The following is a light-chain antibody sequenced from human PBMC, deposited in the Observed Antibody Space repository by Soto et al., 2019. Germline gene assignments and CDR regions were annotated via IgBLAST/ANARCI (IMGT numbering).Light chain of an antibody. CDR3: QQSYSSPPT. CDR2: AAS. CDR1: QSISTY. J-gene: IGKJ1*01. V-gene: IGKV1-39*01. Sequence: DIQMTQSPSSLSASVGDRVTITCRASQSISTYLNWHQQKPGKAPNLLIFAASSLQSGVPSRFSDSGSGTDFTLTISSLQPEDFATYYCQQSYSSPPTFGQGTKMDIK.